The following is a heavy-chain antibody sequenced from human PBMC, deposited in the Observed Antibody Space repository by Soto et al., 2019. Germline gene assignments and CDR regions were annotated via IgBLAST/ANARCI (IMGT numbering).Heavy chain of an antibody. Sequence: SETLSLTCAVYGGSFSGYYWSWIRQPPGKGLEWIGEINHSGSTNYNPALKSRVTISVDTSKNQFSLKLSSVTAADTAVYYCARGPRFGEFDAFDIWGQGTMVTVSS. V-gene: IGHV4-34*01. CDR3: ARGPRFGEFDAFDI. CDR2: INHSGST. CDR1: GGSFSGYY. J-gene: IGHJ3*02. D-gene: IGHD3-10*01.